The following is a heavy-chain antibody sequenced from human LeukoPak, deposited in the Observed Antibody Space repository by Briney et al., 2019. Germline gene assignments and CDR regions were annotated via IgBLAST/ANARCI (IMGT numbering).Heavy chain of an antibody. Sequence: GGSLRLSCAASGFTFSSYDMHWVRQATGKGLEWVSAIGTAGDPYYPGSVKGRFSISRENAKNSLYLQMNSLRAGDTAVYCCARDHRVFFHVLLWFGEPNPDYWGQGTLVTVSS. CDR3: ARDHRVFFHVLLWFGEPNPDY. J-gene: IGHJ4*02. CDR1: GFTFSSYD. V-gene: IGHV3-13*05. CDR2: IGTAGDP. D-gene: IGHD3-10*01.